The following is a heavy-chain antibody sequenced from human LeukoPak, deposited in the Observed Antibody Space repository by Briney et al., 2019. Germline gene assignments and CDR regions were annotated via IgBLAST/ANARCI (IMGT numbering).Heavy chain of an antibody. Sequence: GGSLRLSCAASGFTFSNFWMQWVRQAPGKGLEWVANIKQDGTEKWYVDSVKGRFTISRDNAKNSLYLQMNSLRAEDTAVYYCASLGGYCSSTSCYNSRYNWFDPWGQGTLVTVSS. V-gene: IGHV3-7*03. J-gene: IGHJ5*02. D-gene: IGHD2-2*02. CDR2: IKQDGTEK. CDR3: ASLGGYCSSTSCYNSRYNWFDP. CDR1: GFTFSNFW.